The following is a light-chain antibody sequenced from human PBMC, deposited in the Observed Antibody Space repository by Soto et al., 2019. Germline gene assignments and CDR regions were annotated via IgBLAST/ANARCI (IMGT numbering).Light chain of an antibody. J-gene: IGLJ1*01. Sequence: QSALTQLPSASGSPGQSVTISCTGTSSDVGGYNYVSWYQQHPGKAPKLMICEVSKRPSGVPDRFSGSKSGNTASLTVSGLQAEDEADYYCSSYAGSNNYVFGTGTKVIVL. CDR3: SSYAGSNNYV. CDR1: SSDVGGYNY. CDR2: EVS. V-gene: IGLV2-8*01.